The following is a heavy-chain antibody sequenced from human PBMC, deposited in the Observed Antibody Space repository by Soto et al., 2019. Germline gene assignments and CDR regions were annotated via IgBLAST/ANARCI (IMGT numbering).Heavy chain of an antibody. V-gene: IGHV3-7*01. CDR1: GFTFSSYW. Sequence: VQLVESGGGVVQPGRSLRLSCAASGFTFSSYWMSWVRQAPGKGLEWVANIKQDGSEKYYVDSVKGRFTISRDNAKNSLYLQMNSLRAEDTAVYYCARDSLGAVAGTIDYWGQGTLVTVSS. CDR2: IKQDGSEK. D-gene: IGHD6-19*01. CDR3: ARDSLGAVAGTIDY. J-gene: IGHJ4*02.